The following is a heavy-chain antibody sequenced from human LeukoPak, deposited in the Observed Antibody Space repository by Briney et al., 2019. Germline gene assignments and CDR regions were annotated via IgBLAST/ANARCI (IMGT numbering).Heavy chain of an antibody. D-gene: IGHD5-12*01. CDR3: ARDLSGYDSLGTN. V-gene: IGHV3-21*01. J-gene: IGHJ4*02. Sequence: PGGSLRLSCAASGFTFSSYSMNWVRQAPGKGLEWVSSISSSSSYIYYADSVKGRFTISRDNAKNSLYLQVNSLRAEDTAVYYCARDLSGYDSLGTNWGQGTLVTVSS. CDR2: ISSSSSYI. CDR1: GFTFSSYS.